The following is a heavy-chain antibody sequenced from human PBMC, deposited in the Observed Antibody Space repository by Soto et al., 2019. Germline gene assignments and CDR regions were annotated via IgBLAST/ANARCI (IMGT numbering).Heavy chain of an antibody. CDR2: INHSGST. D-gene: IGHD1-26*01. Sequence: QVQLQQWGAGLLKPSETLSLTCAVYGGSFSGYYWSWIRQPPGKGLEWIGEINHSGSTNDNPSLRGRVTVSVDTSKNQFSLKLSSVTAADTAVYYCARVFLSRGWELHGGLWAFFDYWGQGTLVTVSS. J-gene: IGHJ4*02. V-gene: IGHV4-34*01. CDR3: ARVFLSRGWELHGGLWAFFDY. CDR1: GGSFSGYY.